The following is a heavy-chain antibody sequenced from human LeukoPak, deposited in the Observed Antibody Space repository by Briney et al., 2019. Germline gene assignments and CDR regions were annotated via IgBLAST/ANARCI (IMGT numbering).Heavy chain of an antibody. CDR1: GGSITSTNY. CDR3: AREGGPYRPLDY. V-gene: IGHV4-4*02. J-gene: IGHJ4*02. CDR2: VNLQGST. Sequence: SGTPSLTCGVSGGSITSTNYWTWVRQPPGKGLEWIGEVNLQGSTNYNPSLMGRVAISVDMSENHISLQSTSVTAADTAVYYCAREGGPYRPLDYSGQGTLVTVSS.